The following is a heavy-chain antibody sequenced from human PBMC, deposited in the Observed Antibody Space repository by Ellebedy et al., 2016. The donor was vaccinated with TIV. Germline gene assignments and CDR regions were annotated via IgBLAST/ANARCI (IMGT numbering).Heavy chain of an antibody. J-gene: IGHJ4*02. D-gene: IGHD3-9*01. CDR1: GFTLSGYW. Sequence: PGGSLRLSCAASGFTLSGYWMHWVRQVPGKGLVWLSRINTDGSSTSYAGYVEGRFTISRDNAKKTVYLEMNNLRAEDTAVYYCARESVRYFDCDYWGQGTLVTVSS. V-gene: IGHV3-74*01. CDR3: ARESVRYFDCDY. CDR2: INTDGSST.